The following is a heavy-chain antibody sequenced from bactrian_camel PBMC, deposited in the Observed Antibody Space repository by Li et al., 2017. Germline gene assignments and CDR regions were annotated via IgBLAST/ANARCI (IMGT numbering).Heavy chain of an antibody. CDR1: GNTFCIYV. CDR2: IDSEGRT. Sequence: HVQLVESGGGSVQAGGSLRLSCAVPGNTFCIYVWNWYRQAPGKAREFVSGIDSEGRTTYADSVSDRFTISEDVAKNTVYLQMNRLKPEDTATYYCNPDTFRGNAYQCRTAAGQGTQVTVS. J-gene: IGHJ4*01. D-gene: IGHD6*01. V-gene: IGHV3S53*01.